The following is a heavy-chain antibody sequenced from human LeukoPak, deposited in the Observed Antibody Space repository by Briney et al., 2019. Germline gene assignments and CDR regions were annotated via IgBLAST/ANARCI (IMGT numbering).Heavy chain of an antibody. CDR3: ATSMTGDVYFDY. J-gene: IGHJ4*02. Sequence: PSETLSLTCSVSGASISSHYWSWVRQPPGKGLEWIGYVYYSGNTGSTNYNPSLRSRVTMSLDTSKNQFSLTLTSVTAADTAVYYCATSMTGDVYFDYWGQGALVTVSS. CDR1: GASISSHY. V-gene: IGHV4-59*11. CDR2: VYYSGNTGST. D-gene: IGHD7-27*01.